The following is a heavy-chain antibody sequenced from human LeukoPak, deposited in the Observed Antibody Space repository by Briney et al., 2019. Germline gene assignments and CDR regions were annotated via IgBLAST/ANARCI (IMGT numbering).Heavy chain of an antibody. D-gene: IGHD3/OR15-3a*01. Sequence: GGSLRLSCAASGFTFSSYAMRWVRQAPGKGLEWVSVICYDGSNTYYADSVKGRFTISRDNSKNTLYLQMNSLRAEDPAVYYRTRVWITIWDCGKYGDSGDYYGMPVWGQGTTVTVSS. CDR1: GFTFSSYA. CDR2: ICYDGSNT. V-gene: IGHV3-33*01. CDR3: TRVWITIWDCGKYGDSGDYYGMPV. J-gene: IGHJ6*02.